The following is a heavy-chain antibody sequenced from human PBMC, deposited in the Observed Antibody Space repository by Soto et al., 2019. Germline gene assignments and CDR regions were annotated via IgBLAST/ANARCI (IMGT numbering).Heavy chain of an antibody. CDR1: GFAFGSYA. CDR3: TTDAQWGV. CDR2: IKSKSYGGTT. J-gene: IGHJ3*01. Sequence: KPGGSLRLSCAASGFAFGSYAMNWVRRAPGKGLEWVGRIKSKSYGGTTDYSAPVKGRFTISRDDSGNTLYLQMDSLKTEDTGVYYCTTDAQWGVWGQGTMVTVSS. V-gene: IGHV3-15*07. D-gene: IGHD2-8*01.